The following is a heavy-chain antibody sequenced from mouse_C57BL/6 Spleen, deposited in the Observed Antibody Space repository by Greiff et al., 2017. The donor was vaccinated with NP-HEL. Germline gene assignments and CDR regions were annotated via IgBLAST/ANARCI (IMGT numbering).Heavy chain of an antibody. V-gene: IGHV1-64*01. D-gene: IGHD3-2*02. Sequence: VQLQQPGAELVKPGASVKLSCKASGYTFTSYWMHWVKQRPGQGLEWIGMIHPNSGSTNYNEKFKSKATLTVDKSSSSAYMQLSSLTSEDSAVYYCAHSSGSYAMDYWGQGTSVTVSS. CDR2: IHPNSGST. J-gene: IGHJ4*01. CDR1: GYTFTSYW. CDR3: AHSSGSYAMDY.